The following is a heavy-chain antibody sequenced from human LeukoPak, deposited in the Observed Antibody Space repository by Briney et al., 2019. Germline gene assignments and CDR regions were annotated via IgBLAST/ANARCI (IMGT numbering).Heavy chain of an antibody. Sequence: GGSLRLSGAASAFTFSRYAMSWVRQAPGKGLEWVSTITPGAGTYYADSVKGRFTISRDNSKNTVYLLMNSLRAEDTAVYYCAKGVGVADRRDCLFEYEGQGNVVIVSS. CDR3: AKGVGVADRRDCLFEY. CDR2: ITPGAGT. CDR1: AFTFSRYA. V-gene: IGHV3-23*01. J-gene: IGHJ4*02. D-gene: IGHD2-15*01.